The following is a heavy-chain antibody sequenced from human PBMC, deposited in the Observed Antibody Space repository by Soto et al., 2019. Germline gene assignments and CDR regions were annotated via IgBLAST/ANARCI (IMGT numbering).Heavy chain of an antibody. D-gene: IGHD3-10*01. CDR3: ARHRTGSYHDAFDI. CDR1: GGSISSSSSY. J-gene: IGHJ3*02. CDR2: FYYSGST. Sequence: TLSLTCAVSGGSISSSSSYWGWIRRPPGKGLEWIGSFYYSGSTYSNPSLESRVTISEDTSKNRFSLKLSSVTAADTAVYYCARHRTGSYHDAFDIWGQGTMVTVSS. V-gene: IGHV4-39*01.